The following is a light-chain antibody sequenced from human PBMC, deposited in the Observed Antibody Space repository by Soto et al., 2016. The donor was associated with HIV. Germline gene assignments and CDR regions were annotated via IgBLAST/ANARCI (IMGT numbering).Light chain of an antibody. J-gene: IGKJ2*01. CDR3: MQALQSPPYT. Sequence: DIVMTQSPLSLPVTPGEPASISCRASQSLLHINGYNYLDWYLQKPGQSPQLLVYLSSNRASGVPDRFSGSGSDTEFTLKISRVEAEDVGLYCMQALQSPPYTFGRGTKLE. CDR1: QSLLHINGYNY. CDR2: LSS. V-gene: IGKV2-28*01.